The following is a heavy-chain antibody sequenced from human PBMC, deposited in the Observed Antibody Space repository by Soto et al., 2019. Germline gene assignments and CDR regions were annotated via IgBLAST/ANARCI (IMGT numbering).Heavy chain of an antibody. V-gene: IGHV1-69*06. J-gene: IGHJ6*02. CDR3: ARRGYYDSSGYQIYYYYYGMDV. CDR1: GGTFSSYA. D-gene: IGHD3-22*01. CDR2: IIPIFGTA. Sequence: ASVKVSCKASGGTFSSYAISWVRQAPGQGLEWMGGIIPIFGTANYAQKFQGRVTITADKSTSTAYMELSSLRSEDTAVYYCARRGYYDSSGYQIYYYYYGMDVWGQGTTVTVSS.